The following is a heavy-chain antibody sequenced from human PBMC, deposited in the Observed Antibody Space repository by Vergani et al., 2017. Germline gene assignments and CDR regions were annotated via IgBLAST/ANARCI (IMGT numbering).Heavy chain of an antibody. CDR3: ARRDSSGYYPY. Sequence: EVQLLESGGGLVQPGGSLRLSCAASGYSFTSYWIGWVRQMPGKGLEWMGIIYPGDSDTRYSPSFQGQVTISADKSISTAYLQWSSLKASDTAMYYCARRDSSGYYPYWGQGTLVTVSS. CDR2: IYPGDSDT. CDR1: GYSFTSYW. D-gene: IGHD3-22*01. J-gene: IGHJ4*02. V-gene: IGHV5-51*01.